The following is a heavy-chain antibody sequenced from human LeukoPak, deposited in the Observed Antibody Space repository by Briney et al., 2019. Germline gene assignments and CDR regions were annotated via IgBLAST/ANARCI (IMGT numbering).Heavy chain of an antibody. Sequence: ASVKVSCKASVYIXTSYFIHWVRQAPGKGLEWMGWINTNSGVTNYAQKFQGRVTMTSDTSLSTAYLEVSRLGSGDRAVYYCARDPGANYLDFWGQGTLVTVSS. V-gene: IGHV1-2*02. D-gene: IGHD7-27*01. CDR1: VYIXTSYF. J-gene: IGHJ4*02. CDR2: INTNSGVT. CDR3: ARDPGANYLDF.